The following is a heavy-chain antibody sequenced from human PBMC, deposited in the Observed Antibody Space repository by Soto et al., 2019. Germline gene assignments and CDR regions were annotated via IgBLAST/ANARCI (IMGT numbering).Heavy chain of an antibody. D-gene: IGHD1-1*01. CDR1: GYSFTSFW. CDR3: VRHTNGHNPLDY. CDR2: IYPGDSDT. V-gene: IGHV5-51*01. J-gene: IGHJ4*02. Sequence: GESLKISCEASGYSFTSFWIGWVRQMPGKGLEWMGIIYPGDSDTRYSPSFQGQVTISADKSISTAYLQWSSLTASDSAMYFCVRHTNGHNPLDYWGQGTLVTVSS.